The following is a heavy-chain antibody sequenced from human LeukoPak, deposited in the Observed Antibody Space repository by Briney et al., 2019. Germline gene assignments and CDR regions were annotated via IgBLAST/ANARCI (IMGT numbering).Heavy chain of an antibody. D-gene: IGHD6-25*01. CDR3: ARDPPGIAASGSGG. Sequence: PGRSLRLSCAASGFTVSNVAMNWVRQAPGRGLEWVALIYSGGMKKYADSVRGRFTISRDNSKNTLYLQMTNVRVEDTAVYYCARDPPGIAASGSGGWGQGTLVTVSS. J-gene: IGHJ4*02. CDR1: GFTVSNVA. V-gene: IGHV3-53*01. CDR2: IYSGGMK.